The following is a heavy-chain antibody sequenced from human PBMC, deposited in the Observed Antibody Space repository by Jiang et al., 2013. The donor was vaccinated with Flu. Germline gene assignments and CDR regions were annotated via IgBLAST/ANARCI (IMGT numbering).Heavy chain of an antibody. CDR3: ARDTYYGGSYYYYYGMDV. Sequence: GAEVKKPGSSVKVSCKASGGTFSSYAISWVRQAPGQGLEWMGGIIPIFGTANYAQKFQGRVTITADESTSTAYMELSSLRSEDTAVYYCARDTYYGGSYYYYYGMDVWGQGTTVTVSS. CDR2: IIPIFGTA. J-gene: IGHJ6*02. V-gene: IGHV1-69*01. D-gene: IGHD1-26*01. CDR1: GGTFSSYA.